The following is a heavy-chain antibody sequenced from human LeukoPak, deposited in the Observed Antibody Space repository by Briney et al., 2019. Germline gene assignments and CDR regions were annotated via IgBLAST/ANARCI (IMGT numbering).Heavy chain of an antibody. CDR2: IYFSGST. V-gene: IGHV4-30-4*01. J-gene: IGHJ6*02. CDR1: GGSISSGDYY. Sequence: SQTLSPTCTVSGGSISSGDYYWSWIRQPPGKGLEWIGYIYFSGSTYYNPSLKSRVTISVDTSKNQFSLKLSSVTAADTAVYYCARARSNYYYYGMDVWGQGTTVTVSS. CDR3: ARARSNYYYYGMDV.